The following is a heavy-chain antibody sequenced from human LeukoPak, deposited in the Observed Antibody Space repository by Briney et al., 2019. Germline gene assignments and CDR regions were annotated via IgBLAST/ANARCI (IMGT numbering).Heavy chain of an antibody. J-gene: IGHJ4*02. CDR1: GFTFSSYE. CDR2: IKQDGSEK. Sequence: GGSLRLSCAASGFTFSSYEMNWVRQAPGKGLEWVANIKQDGSEKYYVDSVKGRFTISRDNAKNSLYLQMNSLRAEDTAVYYCAKATDWGQGTLVTVSS. V-gene: IGHV3-7*01. CDR3: AKATD.